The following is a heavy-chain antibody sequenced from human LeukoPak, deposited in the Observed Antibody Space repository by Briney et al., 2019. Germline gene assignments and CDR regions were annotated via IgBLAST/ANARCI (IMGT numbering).Heavy chain of an antibody. J-gene: IGHJ4*02. D-gene: IGHD6-19*01. CDR2: IDWDDDK. CDR1: GFSLSTSGMC. CDR3: VRIPCSSGWYYFDY. V-gene: IGHV2-70*11. Sequence: SGPALVKPTQTLTLTCTFSGFSLSTSGMCVSWIRQPPGKALEWLARIDWDDDKYYSTSLKTRLTISKDTSKNQVVLTMTNMDPVDTATYYCVRIPCSSGWYYFDYWGQGTLVTVSS.